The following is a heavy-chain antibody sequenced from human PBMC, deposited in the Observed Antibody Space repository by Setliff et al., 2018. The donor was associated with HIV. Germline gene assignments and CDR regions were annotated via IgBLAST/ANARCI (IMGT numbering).Heavy chain of an antibody. J-gene: IGHJ3*02. CDR3: ARVSRNLYGHLDGFDI. D-gene: IGHD3-10*01. CDR2: IYPDDSET. V-gene: IGHV5-51*01. Sequence: GESLKISCQGSGYSFARHWIAWVRQMPGKGLEWMGIIYPDDSETKYSPSFQGQVTISVDKSFNTAYLQWSSLRASDTTMYYCARVSRNLYGHLDGFDIWGHGTMVTVSS. CDR1: GYSFARHW.